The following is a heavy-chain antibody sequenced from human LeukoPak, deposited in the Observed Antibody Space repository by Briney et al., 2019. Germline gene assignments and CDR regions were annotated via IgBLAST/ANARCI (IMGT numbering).Heavy chain of an antibody. J-gene: IGHJ3*02. V-gene: IGHV3-21*01. CDR2: ISSTSSYI. CDR1: GFTFSSYS. D-gene: IGHD3-3*01. Sequence: GGSLRLSCAASGFTFSSYSMNWVRQAPGKGLEWVSSISSTSSYIYYADSVKGRFTISRDNAKNSLYLQMNSLRAEDTAVYYCARETSPRERITIFGVVQGTFDIWGQGTMVTVSS. CDR3: ARETSPRERITIFGVVQGTFDI.